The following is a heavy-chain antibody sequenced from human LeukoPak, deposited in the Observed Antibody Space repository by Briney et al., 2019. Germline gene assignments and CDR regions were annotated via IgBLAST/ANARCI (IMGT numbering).Heavy chain of an antibody. Sequence: GASVKVSCKASGYTFTTYGISWVRQAPGQGLEWMGWISAYNGNTNYARKSQGRVTMTTDPSTSTAYMELRSLGSDDTAVYYCARGLLPSIHYYYYGMDVWGQGTTVTVSS. D-gene: IGHD2-21*01. V-gene: IGHV1-18*01. CDR1: GYTFTTYG. CDR3: ARGLLPSIHYYYYGMDV. CDR2: ISAYNGNT. J-gene: IGHJ6*02.